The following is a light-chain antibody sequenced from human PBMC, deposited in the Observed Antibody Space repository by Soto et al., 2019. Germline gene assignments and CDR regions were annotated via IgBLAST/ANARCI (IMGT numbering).Light chain of an antibody. V-gene: IGLV4-69*01. CDR1: SGHSSYA. J-gene: IGLJ2*01. CDR2: LNSDGSH. CDR3: QTWGTGSHVV. Sequence: QSVLTQSPSASASLGASVKLTCTLSSGHSSYAIAWHQQQPEKGPRYLMKLNSDGSHSKGDGIPDRFSGSSSGAERYLTISSLQSEDEADYCCQTWGTGSHVVFGGGTKLTVL.